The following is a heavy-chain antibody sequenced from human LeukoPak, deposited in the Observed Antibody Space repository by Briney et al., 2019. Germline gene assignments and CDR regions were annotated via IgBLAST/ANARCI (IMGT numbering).Heavy chain of an antibody. Sequence: PSETLSLTCTVSGGSISSYYWSWIRQPPGKGLEWIGYIYYSGSTNYNPSLKSPVTISVDTSKNQFSLKLSSVTAADTAVYYCARESDGSGYYDAFDIWGQGTMVTVSS. D-gene: IGHD3-22*01. J-gene: IGHJ3*02. V-gene: IGHV4-59*01. CDR3: ARESDGSGYYDAFDI. CDR2: IYYSGST. CDR1: GGSISSYY.